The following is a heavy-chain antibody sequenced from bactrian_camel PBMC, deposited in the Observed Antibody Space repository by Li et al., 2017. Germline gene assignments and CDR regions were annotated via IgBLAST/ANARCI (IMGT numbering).Heavy chain of an antibody. J-gene: IGHJ4*01. CDR1: GYMFSVYC. D-gene: IGHD3*01. Sequence: HVQLVESGGGSVQAGGSPRLACQASGYMFSVYCMAWFRQTPGKEREWVASLSSGGGSYYADSVKGRFTISQANAKMFLEMNNLKPEDTAMYYCAAAAYCSGYEHLLTRTFPYWGQGTQVTVSS. V-gene: IGHV3S53*01. CDR3: AAAAYCSGYEHLLTRTFPY. CDR2: LSSGGGS.